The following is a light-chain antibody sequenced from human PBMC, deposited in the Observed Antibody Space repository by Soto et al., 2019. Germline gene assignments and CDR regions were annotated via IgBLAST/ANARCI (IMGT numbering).Light chain of an antibody. CDR1: SSDIGAYNY. CDR3: TSYLGRYTWV. J-gene: IGLJ3*02. CDR2: EVS. Sequence: QSALTQPPSASGSPGQSVTISCTGTSSDIGAYNYVSWYQHYPGKAPKTMIYEVSKRPSGVPDRFSGSKSGNTASLTVSGLQTEDEADYYGTSYLGRYTWVFGGGTKLTVL. V-gene: IGLV2-8*01.